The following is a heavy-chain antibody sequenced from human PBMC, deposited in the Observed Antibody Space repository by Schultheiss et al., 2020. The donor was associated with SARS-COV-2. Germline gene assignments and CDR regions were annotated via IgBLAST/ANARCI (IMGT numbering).Heavy chain of an antibody. J-gene: IGHJ6*02. CDR2: INSDGSST. Sequence: GGSLRLSCAASGFTFSSYSMNWVRQAPGKGLEWVSRINSDGSSTSYADSVKGRFTISRDNSKNTLYLQMNSLRAEDTAVYYCASIEYSSFHYGMDVWGQGTTVTVSS. D-gene: IGHD6-6*01. CDR1: GFTFSSYS. V-gene: IGHV3-74*01. CDR3: ASIEYSSFHYGMDV.